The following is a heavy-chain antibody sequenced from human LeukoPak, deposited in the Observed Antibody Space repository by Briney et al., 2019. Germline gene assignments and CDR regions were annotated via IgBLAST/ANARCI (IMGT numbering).Heavy chain of an antibody. CDR1: GYSFTSYW. V-gene: IGHV5-51*01. D-gene: IGHD5-24*01. Sequence: GESLKISRQGSGYSFTSYWIGWVRQTPGKVLEYMGNIYPGDSDTRYSPSFQGQVTISVDKSINTAYLQWGSLQASDTAIYYCARTRDRFNSGGFDYWGQGTQVTVSS. CDR3: ARTRDRFNSGGFDY. J-gene: IGHJ4*02. CDR2: IYPGDSDT.